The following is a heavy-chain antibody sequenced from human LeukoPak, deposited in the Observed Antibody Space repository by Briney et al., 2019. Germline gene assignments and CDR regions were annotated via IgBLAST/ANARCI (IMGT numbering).Heavy chain of an antibody. CDR1: GGSFSGYY. CDR3: ARAPRKRIAAAGTVYYGMDV. J-gene: IGHJ6*02. CDR2: INHGGST. Sequence: NTSETLSLTCAVYGGSFSGYYWSWIRQPPGKGLEWIGEINHGGSTNYNPSLKSRVTISVDTSKNQFSLKLSSVTAADTAVYYCARAPRKRIAAAGTVYYGMDVWGQGTTVTVSS. V-gene: IGHV4-34*01. D-gene: IGHD6-13*01.